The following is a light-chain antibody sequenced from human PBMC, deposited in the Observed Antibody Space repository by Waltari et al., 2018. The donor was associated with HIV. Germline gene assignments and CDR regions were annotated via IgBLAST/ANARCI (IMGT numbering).Light chain of an antibody. J-gene: IGLJ2*01. CDR2: EVN. V-gene: IGLV2-8*01. Sequence: QSALTQPPSASGSPGQSVTISCTGTSSDVGPYDYVSWYQQHPDKAPRLIIYEVNKRPSGVPYRFSGSKSGNTASLTVSGLQAEDEADYYCTSYAGSNNLVIFGGGTKVTVL. CDR1: SSDVGPYDY. CDR3: TSYAGSNNLVI.